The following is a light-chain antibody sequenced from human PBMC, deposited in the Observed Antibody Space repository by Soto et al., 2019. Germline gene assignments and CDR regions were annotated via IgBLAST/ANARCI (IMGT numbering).Light chain of an antibody. V-gene: IGKV3-20*01. CDR3: QQYGSSSTWT. CDR1: QSVSSAY. Sequence: EIVLTQSPGTLSLSPGERATLSCRASQSVSSAYLAWYQHKPGQPPTLLIYAASSRVTGIPDRFSGSGSGTDFTLTISRVEPEDFEVYYCQQYGSSSTWTFGQGTKVEIK. J-gene: IGKJ1*01. CDR2: AAS.